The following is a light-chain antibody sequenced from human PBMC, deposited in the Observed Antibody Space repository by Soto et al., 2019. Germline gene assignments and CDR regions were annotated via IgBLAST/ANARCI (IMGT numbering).Light chain of an antibody. V-gene: IGKV3-15*01. Sequence: EIVMTQSPATLSVSPGERATLSCRASQSVSSNLAWYQQKPGQAPRLLIYGASTRATGIPARFSGSGSGTEFTVTITSLQSEDFAVYSCQQYNIWPLPFGGGTKVEIK. CDR2: GAS. CDR3: QQYNIWPLP. CDR1: QSVSSN. J-gene: IGKJ4*01.